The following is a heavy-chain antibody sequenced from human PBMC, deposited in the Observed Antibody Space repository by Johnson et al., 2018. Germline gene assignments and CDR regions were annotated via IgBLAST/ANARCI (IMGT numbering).Heavy chain of an antibody. CDR1: GFIFNNYA. Sequence: QVQLVQSGGGVVQPGMSLRLSCAGSGFIFNNYAMHWVRQAPGKGLEWVTVISSDGRNTYYADSVKGRFTISRDNSKPTLSLQMNSLTADDTAVYYCARVVGADYWSAFDIWGQGTMVTVSS. CDR2: ISSDGRNT. D-gene: IGHD5-12*01. CDR3: ARVVGADYWSAFDI. J-gene: IGHJ3*02. V-gene: IGHV3-30*04.